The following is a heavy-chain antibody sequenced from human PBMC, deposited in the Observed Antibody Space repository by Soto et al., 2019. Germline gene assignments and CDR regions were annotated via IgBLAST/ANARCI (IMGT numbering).Heavy chain of an antibody. V-gene: IGHV5-51*01. CDR1: GFSFSSYW. D-gene: IGHD3-3*01. Sequence: GESLKISCKGSGFSFSSYWIGWVRQMPGKGLECMGIIYPRDSDTRYNPSFQGQVTISVDTSISTAYLQWSSLRTSDTAMYYCTRPGVSSTFEIWGQGTMVTVSS. J-gene: IGHJ3*02. CDR2: IYPRDSDT. CDR3: TRPGVSSTFEI.